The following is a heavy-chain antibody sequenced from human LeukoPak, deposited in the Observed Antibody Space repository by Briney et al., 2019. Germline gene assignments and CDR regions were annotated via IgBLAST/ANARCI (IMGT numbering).Heavy chain of an antibody. V-gene: IGHV3-21*01. D-gene: IGHD3-3*01. J-gene: IGHJ4*02. CDR1: GFTFSSYS. Sequence: GGSLRLSCAASGFTFSSYSMNWVRQAPGKGLEWVSSISSSSSYIYYADSVKGRFTISRDNAKNSLYLQMNSLRAEDTAVYYCARGRPITIFGVVIIAGYFDYWGQGTLVTVSS. CDR3: ARGRPITIFGVVIIAGYFDY. CDR2: ISSSSSYI.